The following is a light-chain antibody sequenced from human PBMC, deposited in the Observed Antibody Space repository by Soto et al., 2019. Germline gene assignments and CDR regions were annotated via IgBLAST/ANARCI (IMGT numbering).Light chain of an antibody. V-gene: IGLV2-8*01. J-gene: IGLJ1*01. CDR1: SSDVGGYNY. Sequence: QSALTQPPSASGSPGQSVTISCTGTSSDVGGYNYVSWYQHHPGNAPKLMIYEVNKRTSGVPDRFCGSKSGNTASLTVSGLQAEDESDYYCSSYAGSNTPYVFGTGTKLTVL. CDR3: SSYAGSNTPYV. CDR2: EVN.